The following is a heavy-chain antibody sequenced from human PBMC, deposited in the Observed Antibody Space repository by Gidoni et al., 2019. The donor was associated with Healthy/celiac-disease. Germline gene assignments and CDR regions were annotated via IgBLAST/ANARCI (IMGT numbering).Heavy chain of an antibody. J-gene: IGHJ6*02. Sequence: EVQLVQSGAEVKKPGESLRISWKGSGYSFTSYWISWVRQMPGKGLEWMGRIDPSDSYTNYSPSFQGHVTISADKSISTAYLQWSSLKASDTAMYYCASATHYYYGMDVWGQGTTVTVSS. CDR2: IDPSDSYT. CDR1: GYSFTSYW. CDR3: ASATHYYYGMDV. D-gene: IGHD1-26*01. V-gene: IGHV5-10-1*03.